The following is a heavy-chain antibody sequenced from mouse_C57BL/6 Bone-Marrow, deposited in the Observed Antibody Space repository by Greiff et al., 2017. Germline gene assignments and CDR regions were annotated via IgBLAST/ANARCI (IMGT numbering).Heavy chain of an antibody. CDR3: ARGLRRSGFAY. CDR1: GYTFTSYW. D-gene: IGHD2-2*01. J-gene: IGHJ3*01. V-gene: IGHV1-64*01. Sequence: QVQLQQPGAELVKPGASVKLSCKASGYTFTSYWMHWVKQRPGQGLEWIGMIHPNSGSTNYNEKFKSKATLTVDKSSSTADMQLSSLTSEDSAVYYCARGLRRSGFAYWGQGTLVTVSA. CDR2: IHPNSGST.